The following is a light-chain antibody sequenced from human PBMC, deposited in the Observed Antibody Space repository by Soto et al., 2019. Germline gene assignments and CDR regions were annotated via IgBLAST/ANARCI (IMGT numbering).Light chain of an antibody. V-gene: IGKV3-15*01. J-gene: IGKJ5*01. Sequence: EIVMTQSPATLSVSPGERVTLSCTARQSVSGNLAWYQQKPGQPPRLLIFGATTRAPDVHARFSGSGSATEFTLTISSLEPEDFAVYYCQQRSNWLSITFGQGTRLEIK. CDR1: QSVSGN. CDR2: GAT. CDR3: QQRSNWLSIT.